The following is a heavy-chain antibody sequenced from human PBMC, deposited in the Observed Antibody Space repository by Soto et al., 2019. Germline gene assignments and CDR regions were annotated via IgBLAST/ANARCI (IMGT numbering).Heavy chain of an antibody. Sequence: TLSLTCAVSGGSISSGGYSWSWIRQPPGKGLEWIGYIYHSGSTYYNPSLNNRISLSLDTSQNQFSLKLLSVTAADTAIYYCARSGVTGIVIPSHWFDPWGQGTLVTVSS. V-gene: IGHV4-30-2*01. D-gene: IGHD2-21*02. CDR1: GGSISSGGYS. CDR3: ARSGVTGIVIPSHWFDP. CDR2: IYHSGST. J-gene: IGHJ5*02.